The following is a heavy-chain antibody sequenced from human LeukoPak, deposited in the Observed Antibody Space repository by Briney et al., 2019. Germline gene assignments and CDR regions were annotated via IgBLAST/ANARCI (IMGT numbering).Heavy chain of an antibody. V-gene: IGHV3-74*01. CDR2: INADGRNT. CDR3: ARGSSSGWPDYFDY. CDR1: GFSLDNYW. J-gene: IGHJ4*02. Sequence: WGSLRLSCAASGFSLDNYWMHWVRLAPGKGLEWVSRINADGRNTPYADSVKGRFTISRDNAKNTLYLQMSSLRAEDTAVYYCARGSSSGWPDYFDYWGRGTLVTVSS. D-gene: IGHD6-19*01.